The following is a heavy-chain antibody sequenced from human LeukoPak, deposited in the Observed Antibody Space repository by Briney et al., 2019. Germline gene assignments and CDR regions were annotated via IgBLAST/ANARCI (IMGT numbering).Heavy chain of an antibody. V-gene: IGHV1-2*02. D-gene: IGHD3-3*01. J-gene: IGHJ4*02. CDR2: INPNSSGT. Sequence: ASVKVSCKASGYTFTGYYMHWVRQAPGQGLEWMGWINPNSSGTNYAQKFQGRVTMTRDRSISTAYMELSRLRSDDTAVYYCARVEWHPVYFDYWGQGTLVTVSS. CDR3: ARVEWHPVYFDY. CDR1: GYTFTGYY.